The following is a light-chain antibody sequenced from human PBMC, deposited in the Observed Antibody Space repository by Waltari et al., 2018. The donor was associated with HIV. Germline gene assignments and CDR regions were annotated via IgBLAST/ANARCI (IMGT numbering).Light chain of an antibody. CDR3: SSYAGSYTYV. J-gene: IGLJ1*01. CDR2: EVR. Sequence: QSALTQPPSASGSPGQSVTISCTATGSDVGSQNSVTWYQHHPGKAPKLIIYEVRKRPSGVPDRFSCSKSGNTASLTVSGLQAEDEADYYCSSYAGSYTYVFGTGTRLTVL. V-gene: IGLV2-8*01. CDR1: GSDVGSQNS.